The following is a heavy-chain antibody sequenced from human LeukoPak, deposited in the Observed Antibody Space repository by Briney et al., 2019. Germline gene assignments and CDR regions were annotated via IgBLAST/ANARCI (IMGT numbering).Heavy chain of an antibody. CDR3: ARVRRTTVTTEEKIFDY. Sequence: ASVKVSCKASGYTFTSYDINWVRQATGQGLEWMGWMNPNSGNTGYAQKFQGRVTITRNTSISTAYMELSSLRSEDTAVYYCARVRRTTVTTEEKIFDYWGQGTLVTVSS. CDR1: GYTFTSYD. CDR2: MNPNSGNT. J-gene: IGHJ4*02. D-gene: IGHD4-17*01. V-gene: IGHV1-8*03.